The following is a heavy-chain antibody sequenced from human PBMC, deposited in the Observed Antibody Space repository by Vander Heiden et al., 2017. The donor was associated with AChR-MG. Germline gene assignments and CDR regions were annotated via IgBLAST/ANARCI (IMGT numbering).Heavy chain of an antibody. CDR3: ARDRYYDNSDYEEGCDI. V-gene: IGHV1-69*04. J-gene: IGHJ3*02. Sequence: QVQLVQSGAEVKKPGSSVKVSCKASGGTFSSDTITWVRQAPGQGLEWMGRIIPILGIANHAQKFQGRVTITADKATRTAYMELRRLRSEDTAVYYCARDRYYDNSDYEEGCDIWDQGTMGTVSS. CDR2: IIPILGIA. D-gene: IGHD3-9*01. CDR1: GGTFSSDT.